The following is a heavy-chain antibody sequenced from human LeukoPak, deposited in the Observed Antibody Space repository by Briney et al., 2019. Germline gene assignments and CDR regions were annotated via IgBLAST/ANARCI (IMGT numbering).Heavy chain of an antibody. V-gene: IGHV3-53*01. J-gene: IGHJ4*02. Sequence: GGSLRLSCAASGFTVSSNYMSWVRQAPGKGLEWVSVIYSGGSTYYADSVKGRFTISRDNSKNTLCLQMNSLRAEDTAVYYCAKFLGYYGSGSYEVYFDYWGQGTLVTVSS. CDR3: AKFLGYYGSGSYEVYFDY. D-gene: IGHD3-10*01. CDR2: IYSGGST. CDR1: GFTVSSNY.